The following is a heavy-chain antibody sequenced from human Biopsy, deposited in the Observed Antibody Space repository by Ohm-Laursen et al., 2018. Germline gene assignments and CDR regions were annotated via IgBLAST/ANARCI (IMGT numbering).Heavy chain of an antibody. CDR1: GDSVSSNRAA. J-gene: IGHJ4*02. Sequence: TLSLTCAISGDSVSSNRAAWDWIRQSPSRGLEWLGRTFYRAKWYTDFAVSVKSRITLTPDPSTNQFSLQLNSVTPDDTAAYYCAGSGSDSLNYYFDFWGQGTLVTVSS. V-gene: IGHV6-1*01. CDR2: TFYRAKWYT. D-gene: IGHD2-21*02. CDR3: AGSGSDSLNYYFDF.